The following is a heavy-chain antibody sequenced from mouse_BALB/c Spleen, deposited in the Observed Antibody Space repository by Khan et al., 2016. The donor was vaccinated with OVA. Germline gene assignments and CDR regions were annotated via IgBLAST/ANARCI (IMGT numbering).Heavy chain of an antibody. CDR3: VRSASYGDYVEAWFAY. D-gene: IGHD2-13*01. CDR2: INPYNGGT. Sequence: EVQLQQSGPELVKPGASMKMSCKASGYSFTGYTMNWVKQSRVKNLEWIGLINPYNGGTAYNLKFGGKATLTVDKSSNTAYMELLSLTSEDSAVYDCVRSASYGDYVEAWFAYWGQGTLVTVSA. CDR1: GYSFTGYT. V-gene: IGHV1-37*01. J-gene: IGHJ3*01.